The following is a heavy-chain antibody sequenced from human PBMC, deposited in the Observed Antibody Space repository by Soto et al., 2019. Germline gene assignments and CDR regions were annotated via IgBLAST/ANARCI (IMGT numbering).Heavy chain of an antibody. D-gene: IGHD4-17*01. CDR1: GYTFTSYG. Sequence: QVQLVQSGAEVKKPGASVKVSCKASGYTFTSYGISWVRQAPGQGLEWMGWISAYNGNTNYAQKLQGRVTMTTDTPTRTAYMELRSLRSNATGVYYCARDRSKDGDVFDPWGQGTLVTVSS. CDR2: ISAYNGNT. J-gene: IGHJ5*02. V-gene: IGHV1-18*01. CDR3: ARDRSKDGDVFDP.